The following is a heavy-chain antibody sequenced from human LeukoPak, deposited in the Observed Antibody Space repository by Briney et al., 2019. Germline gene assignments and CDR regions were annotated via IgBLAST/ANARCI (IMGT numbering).Heavy chain of an antibody. D-gene: IGHD5-18*01. CDR1: GGSISSYY. V-gene: IGHV4-59*01. J-gene: IGHJ4*02. CDR3: ARAANTAMVTG. Sequence: PSETLSLTCTVSGGSISSYYWSWIRQPPGKGLEWIGYIYYSGSTNYNPSLKSRVTISVDTSKNQFSLKLNSVTAADTAVYYCARAANTAMVTGWGQGTLVTVSS. CDR2: IYYSGST.